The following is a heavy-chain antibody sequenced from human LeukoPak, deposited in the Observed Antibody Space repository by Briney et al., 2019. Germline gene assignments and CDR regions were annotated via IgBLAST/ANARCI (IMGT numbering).Heavy chain of an antibody. CDR2: IWYDGSNK. D-gene: IGHD3-22*01. J-gene: IGHJ4*02. V-gene: IGHV3-33*01. CDR1: GFTFSSYG. CDR3: AREHCYDSSGRFDY. Sequence: PGGSLRLSCAASGFTFSSYGMHWVRQAPGKGLEWVAVIWYDGSNKYYADSVKGRFTISRDNSKNTLYLQMNSLRAEDTAVYYCAREHCYDSSGRFDYWGQGTLVTVSS.